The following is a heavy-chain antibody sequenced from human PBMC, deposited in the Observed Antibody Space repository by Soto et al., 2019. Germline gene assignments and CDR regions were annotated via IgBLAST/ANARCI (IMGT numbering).Heavy chain of an antibody. J-gene: IGHJ6*02. V-gene: IGHV4-59*01. CDR2: IYYSGST. CDR1: GGSISSYY. D-gene: IGHD3-22*01. Sequence: SETLSLTCTVSGGSISSYYWSWIRQPPGKGLEWIGYIYYSGSTNYNPSLKSRVTISVDTSKNQFSLKLGSVTAADTAVYYCDRDLYYYDSSGYYLYYYGMDVWGQGTTVTVSS. CDR3: DRDLYYYDSSGYYLYYYGMDV.